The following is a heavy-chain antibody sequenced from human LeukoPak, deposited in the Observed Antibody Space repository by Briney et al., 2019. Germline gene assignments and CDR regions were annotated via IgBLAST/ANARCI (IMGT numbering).Heavy chain of an antibody. V-gene: IGHV3-64*01. CDR3: ARENSGSYYY. J-gene: IGHJ4*02. D-gene: IGHD1-26*01. Sequence: GGSLRLSCAASGFTFSSYAMHWVRQAPGKGLEYVSAISSNGDNTYYANSVKGRFTISRDNSKNTLYLQMGSLRAGDMAVYYCARENSGSYYYWGQGTLVTVSS. CDR2: ISSNGDNT. CDR1: GFTFSSYA.